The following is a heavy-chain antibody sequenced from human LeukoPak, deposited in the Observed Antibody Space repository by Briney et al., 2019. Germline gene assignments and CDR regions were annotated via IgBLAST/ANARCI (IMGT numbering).Heavy chain of an antibody. CDR2: ISYSGNT. V-gene: IGHV4-59*01. CDR3: ARGGSRSYTSSTLDY. J-gene: IGHJ4*02. Sequence: SETLSLTCTVSGGSISSYYWSWIRQPPGKGLEWIGSISYSGNTNYNPSLKSRVTISIDTSKNRFSLKVSSVTAADTAMYYCARGGSRSYTSSTLDYWGQRTLVTVSS. D-gene: IGHD6-6*01. CDR1: GGSISSYY.